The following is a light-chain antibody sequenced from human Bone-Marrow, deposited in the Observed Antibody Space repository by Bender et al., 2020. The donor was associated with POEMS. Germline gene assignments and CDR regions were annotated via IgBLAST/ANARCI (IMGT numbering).Light chain of an antibody. J-gene: IGLJ3*02. CDR2: KDR. V-gene: IGLV3-25*03. Sequence: SYELTQPPSVSVSPGQTARITCSADALSKQYVYWYQQKPGQAPVLMIYKDRERPSGIPERFSGSSSGTIVTLTISGVQPEDEADYYCQSADSSGTFRVFGGGTKLTVL. CDR1: ALSKQY. CDR3: QSADSSGTFRV.